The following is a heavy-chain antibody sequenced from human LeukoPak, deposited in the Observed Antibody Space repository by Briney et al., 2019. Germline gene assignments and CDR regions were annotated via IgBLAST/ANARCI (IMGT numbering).Heavy chain of an antibody. CDR3: ARVRCSGGSCYAAEDYYYGMDV. V-gene: IGHV1-69*02. CDR1: GGTFSSNT. J-gene: IGHJ6*02. Sequence: SVKVSCKASGGTFSSNTISWVRQAPGQGLEWMGRIIPILGIANYAQKFRGRVTITADKSTSTAYMELSSLRSEDTAVYYCARVRCSGGSCYAAEDYYYGMDVWGQGPTVTVSS. CDR2: IIPILGIA. D-gene: IGHD2-15*01.